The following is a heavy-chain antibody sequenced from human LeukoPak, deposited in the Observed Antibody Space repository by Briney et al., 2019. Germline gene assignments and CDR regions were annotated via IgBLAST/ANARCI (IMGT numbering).Heavy chain of an antibody. CDR2: IIPIFGIA. D-gene: IGHD2-2*03. Sequence: SVKVSCKASGGTFSSYAIRWVRQAPGQGLEWMGRIIPIFGIANYAQKFQGRVTITADKSTGTAYMDLRSLRSEDTAVYYCASGYCSSTSCYLYYMDVWGKGTTVTVSS. J-gene: IGHJ6*03. V-gene: IGHV1-69*04. CDR3: ASGYCSSTSCYLYYMDV. CDR1: GGTFSSYA.